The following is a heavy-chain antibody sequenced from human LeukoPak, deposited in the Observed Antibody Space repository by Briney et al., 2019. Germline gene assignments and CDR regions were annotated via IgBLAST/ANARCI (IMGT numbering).Heavy chain of an antibody. V-gene: IGHV3-21*01. CDR3: ARAGISGTKKDGMDV. D-gene: IGHD1-20*01. J-gene: IGHJ6*02. CDR1: GFTFSSYS. CDR2: IISSSRYI. Sequence: GGSLRLSCAASGFTFSSYSMNLVRQAPGKGLEWVSSIISSSRYIYYADSVKGRFTISRDNAKNSLYLQMNSLRAEDTAVYYCARAGISGTKKDGMDVWGQGTTVTVSS.